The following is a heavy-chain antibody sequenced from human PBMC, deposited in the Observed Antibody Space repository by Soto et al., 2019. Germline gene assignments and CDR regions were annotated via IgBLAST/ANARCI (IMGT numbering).Heavy chain of an antibody. V-gene: IGHV3-9*01. CDR2: ISWNVGSI. CDR1: GFTFDDYA. D-gene: IGHD2-15*01. Sequence: EVQLVESGGGLVQPSRSLRLSCAASGFTFDDYAMHWVRQAPGKGLEWVSGISWNVGSIAYADSVKGRFTISRDNAKNSLDLQMNSLRTEDTALYYCAKEVAGWYYFDYWGQGTLVTVSS. J-gene: IGHJ4*02. CDR3: AKEVAGWYYFDY.